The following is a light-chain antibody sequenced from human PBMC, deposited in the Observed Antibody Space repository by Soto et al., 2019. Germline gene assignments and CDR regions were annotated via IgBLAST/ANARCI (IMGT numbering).Light chain of an antibody. Sequence: EIVLTQSLATLSLSPGERATLSCRASQSISSYLVWYQQKPGQAPRLLIYDASNRATGIPARFSGSGSGTDFSLTISSLEPEDFAVYYCQQRSNWPRTFGGGTKVEIK. CDR3: QQRSNWPRT. CDR2: DAS. J-gene: IGKJ4*01. CDR1: QSISSY. V-gene: IGKV3-11*01.